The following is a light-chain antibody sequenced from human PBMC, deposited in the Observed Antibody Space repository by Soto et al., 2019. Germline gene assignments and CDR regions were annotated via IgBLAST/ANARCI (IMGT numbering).Light chain of an antibody. CDR3: ETWDSNTRV. CDR1: SGHSSYI. J-gene: IGLJ3*02. Sequence: QLVLTQSSSASASLGSSGKLTCTLSSGHSSYIIAWHQQQPGKAPRYLMKLEGSGSYNKGSGVPDRFSGSSSGADRYLTISILQLEDEADYYCETWDSNTRVFGAGTKLTVL. V-gene: IGLV4-60*02. CDR2: LEGSGSY.